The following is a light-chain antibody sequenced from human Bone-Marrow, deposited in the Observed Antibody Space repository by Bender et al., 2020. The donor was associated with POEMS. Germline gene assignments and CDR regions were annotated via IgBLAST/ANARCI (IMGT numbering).Light chain of an antibody. CDR3: VAWDASLNGWV. Sequence: SSELTQDPAVSVALGQTVRITCQGDSLRRYYASWHQQKPGQAPVLVIYGKNNRPSGIPDRFSGSKSGTSASLAITGLQSDDEAIYFCVAWDASLNGWVFGGGTKLTVL. J-gene: IGLJ3*02. CDR2: GKN. CDR1: SLRRYY. V-gene: IGLV3-19*01.